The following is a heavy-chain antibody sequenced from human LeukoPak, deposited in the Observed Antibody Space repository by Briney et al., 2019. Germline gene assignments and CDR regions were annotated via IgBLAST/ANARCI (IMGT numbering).Heavy chain of an antibody. CDR1: GYTFTSYG. CDR3: ARSPASIAVAGTGYFDY. J-gene: IGHJ4*02. Sequence: ASVKVSCKASGYTFTSYGISWVRQAPGQGLEWMGWISAYNGNTNYAQKLQGRVTMTTDTSTSTAYMELRGLRSDDTAVYYCARSPASIAVAGTGYFDYWGQGTLVTVSS. V-gene: IGHV1-18*01. D-gene: IGHD6-19*01. CDR2: ISAYNGNT.